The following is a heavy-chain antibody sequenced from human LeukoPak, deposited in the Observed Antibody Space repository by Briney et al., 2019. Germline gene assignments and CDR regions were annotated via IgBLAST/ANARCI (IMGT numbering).Heavy chain of an antibody. CDR2: FSGTGGTS. Sequence: PGGSLRLSCAASGFTFSGYSMSWVRQAPGKGLEWVSSFSGTGGTSNYADSVMGRFTISSDISKNTLYLQMNSLGAEDTAVYYCAKGALYDYVWPLPVVDVWGQGTTVTVSS. CDR3: AKGALYDYVWPLPVVDV. J-gene: IGHJ6*02. D-gene: IGHD3-16*01. V-gene: IGHV3-23*01. CDR1: GFTFSGYS.